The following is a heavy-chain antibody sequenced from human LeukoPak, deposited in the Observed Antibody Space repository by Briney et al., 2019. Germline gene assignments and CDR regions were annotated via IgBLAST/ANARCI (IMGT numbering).Heavy chain of an antibody. CDR3: AKLPREYCSSTSCPNWFDP. CDR1: GFTFSTHA. J-gene: IGHJ5*02. CDR2: ISGSGGST. D-gene: IGHD2-2*01. Sequence: GGSLRLSCAASGFTFSTHAMTWVRQAPGKGPEWVSAISGSGGSTYYADSVKGRFTISRDNSKNTLYLQMNSLRAEDTAVYYCAKLPREYCSSTSCPNWFDPWGQGTLVTVSS. V-gene: IGHV3-23*01.